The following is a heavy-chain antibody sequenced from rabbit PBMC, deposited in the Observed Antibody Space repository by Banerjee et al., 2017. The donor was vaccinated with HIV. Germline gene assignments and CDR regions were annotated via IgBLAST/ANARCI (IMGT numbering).Heavy chain of an antibody. V-gene: IGHV1S45*01. J-gene: IGHJ4*01. CDR2: IYGGSSGST. CDR3: ARELGYAVDGYASFDL. D-gene: IGHD6-1*01. Sequence: QEQLVESGGGLVQPEGSLTLTCTASGFSFSSSYYMCWVRQAPGKGLEWIACIYGGSSGSTYYASWAKGRFTISKTSSTTVTLQMTSLTAADTATYFCARELGYAVDGYASFDLWGQGTLVTVS. CDR1: GFSFSSSYY.